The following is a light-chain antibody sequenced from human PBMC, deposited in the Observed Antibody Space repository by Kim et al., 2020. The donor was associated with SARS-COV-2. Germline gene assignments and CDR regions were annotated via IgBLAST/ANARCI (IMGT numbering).Light chain of an antibody. CDR2: DAS. CDR3: QQRSSWPRALT. J-gene: IGKJ4*01. CDR1: QTIGNY. V-gene: IGKV3-11*01. Sequence: PGEKATLSCRASQTIGNYLAWYQQKPGQAPRLLIYDASNRATGIPARFSGSGFGTDFTLTISSLEPEDFAVYYCQQRSSWPRALTFGGGTKVDIK.